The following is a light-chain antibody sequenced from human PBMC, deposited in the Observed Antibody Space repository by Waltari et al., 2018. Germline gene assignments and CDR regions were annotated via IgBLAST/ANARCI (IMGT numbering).Light chain of an antibody. Sequence: EIVLTQSPGTLFLSPGEGATLSCRASQSVSRTLAWYPQKPGQAPRLLIYGASSRATCIPDRFSGSGSGTDFSLTISRLEPDDSAVYFCQHYVSLPATFGQGTKVEIK. J-gene: IGKJ1*01. CDR2: GAS. CDR1: QSVSRT. CDR3: QHYVSLPAT. V-gene: IGKV3-20*01.